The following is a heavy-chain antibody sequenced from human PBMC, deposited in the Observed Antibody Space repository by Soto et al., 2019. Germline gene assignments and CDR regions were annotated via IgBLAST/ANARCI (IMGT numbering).Heavy chain of an antibody. V-gene: IGHV4-31*03. Sequence: QVQLQESGPGLVKPSQTLSLTCTVSGGSISSGGYYWSWIRQHPGKVLEWIGYIYYSGSTYYNPSLKSRVTISVDTSKNQFSLKLSSVTAADTAVYYSARATIVVFGCGEVDVWGQGTTVTVSS. D-gene: IGHD2-2*01. CDR2: IYYSGST. J-gene: IGHJ6*02. CDR3: ARATIVVFGCGEVDV. CDR1: GGSISSGGYY.